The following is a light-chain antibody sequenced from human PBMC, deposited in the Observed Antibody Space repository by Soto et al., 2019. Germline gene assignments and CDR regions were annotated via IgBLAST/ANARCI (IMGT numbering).Light chain of an antibody. CDR3: HRGGGSLWT. V-gene: IGKV3-20*01. CDR2: GAS. CDR1: QAVGSSL. Sequence: EIVLTQSPGTLSMSPGERATLSCRASQAVGSSLLAWYQHKPGQAPRLVIYGASRRATGIPDRFSGSGSGTDFTLTIIRLEPEDVAVYYCHRGGGSLWTFGQGTKVEIK. J-gene: IGKJ1*01.